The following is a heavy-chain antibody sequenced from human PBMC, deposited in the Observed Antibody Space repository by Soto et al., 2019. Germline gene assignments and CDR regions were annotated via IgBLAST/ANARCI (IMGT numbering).Heavy chain of an antibody. Sequence: QLQLQESGSGLVKPSQTLSLTCAVSGGSISSGGYSWSWIRQPPGKGLEWIGYIYHSGSTYYNPSLKSRVTRAVDRSKNQFSLKLSSVTAADTAGDYGAREDSSGLFGDYWGQGTLVTVSS. CDR1: GGSISSGGYS. J-gene: IGHJ4*02. D-gene: IGHD3-22*01. CDR2: IYHSGST. V-gene: IGHV4-30-2*01. CDR3: AREDSSGLFGDY.